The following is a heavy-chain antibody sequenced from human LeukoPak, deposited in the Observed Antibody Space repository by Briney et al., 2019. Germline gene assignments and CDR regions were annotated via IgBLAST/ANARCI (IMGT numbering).Heavy chain of an antibody. CDR2: TYYRSKWFN. D-gene: IGHD6-13*01. CDR1: GDXVSSNSAG. V-gene: IGHV6-1*01. Sequence: SQTLSLTCSISGDXVSSNSAGWNWIRQSPSRGLEWLGRTYYRSKWFNDDAVSVKSRITINPDTSKNQFSLQLNSVTPEDTAVYYCARSWYYSDCWGQGTLVTVSS. CDR3: ARSWYYSDC. J-gene: IGHJ4*02.